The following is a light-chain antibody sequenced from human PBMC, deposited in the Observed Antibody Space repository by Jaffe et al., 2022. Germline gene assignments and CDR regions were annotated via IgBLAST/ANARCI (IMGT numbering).Light chain of an antibody. V-gene: IGKV1-33*01. CDR2: DAS. Sequence: DIQMTQSPSSLSVSVGDRVTITCQASQDINNYLNWYQQKPGKAPKLLIYDASKLETGVPLRFSGRGSGTYFTLTISSLQPEDIATYHCQQYENLPVTFGGGTRVEIK. CDR1: QDINNY. CDR3: QQYENLPVT. J-gene: IGKJ4*01.